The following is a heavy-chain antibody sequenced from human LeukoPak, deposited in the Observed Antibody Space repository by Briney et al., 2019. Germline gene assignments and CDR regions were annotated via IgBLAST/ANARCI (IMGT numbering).Heavy chain of an antibody. D-gene: IGHD5-24*01. CDR1: GDSVSSNSAA. CDR3: ARDLGDGYSGSQIPGNWFDP. CDR2: TYYRSKWYN. Sequence: SQTLSLTCAISGDSVSSNSAAWNWIRQSPSRGLEWLGRTYYRSKWYNDYAVSVKSRITINPDTSKNQFSLQLNSVTPEDTAVYYCARDLGDGYSGSQIPGNWFDPWGQGTLVTVSS. J-gene: IGHJ5*02. V-gene: IGHV6-1*01.